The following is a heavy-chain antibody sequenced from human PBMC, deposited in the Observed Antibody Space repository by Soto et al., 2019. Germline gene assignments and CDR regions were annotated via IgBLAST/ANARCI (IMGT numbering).Heavy chain of an antibody. CDR3: ARDLGGNDPYAFDI. CDR1: GFTFSSYS. J-gene: IGHJ3*02. Sequence: EVQLVESGGGLVKPGGSLRLSCAASGFTFSSYSMNLVRQAPGKGLEWVSSISSSSSYIYYADSVKGRFTISRDNAKNSLYLQMNSLRAEDTAVYYCARDLGGNDPYAFDIWGQGTMVTVSS. V-gene: IGHV3-21*01. D-gene: IGHD1-26*01. CDR2: ISSSSSYI.